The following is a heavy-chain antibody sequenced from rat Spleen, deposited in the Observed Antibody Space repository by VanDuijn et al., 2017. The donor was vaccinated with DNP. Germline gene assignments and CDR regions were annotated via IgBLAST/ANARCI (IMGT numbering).Heavy chain of an antibody. Sequence: EVQLVESGGGLVQPGRSLKLSCAASGFTFSDYYMAWVRQAPTKGLEWVAYISYDGGSIHYGDSVKGRFTISRDNAKSTLYLQMNSLRSEDTATYYCVRPNYYAGSYPHRWGQGVMVTVSS. CDR2: ISYDGGSI. CDR1: GFTFSDYY. D-gene: IGHD1-12*02. CDR3: VRPNYYAGSYPHR. J-gene: IGHJ2*01. V-gene: IGHV5-22*01.